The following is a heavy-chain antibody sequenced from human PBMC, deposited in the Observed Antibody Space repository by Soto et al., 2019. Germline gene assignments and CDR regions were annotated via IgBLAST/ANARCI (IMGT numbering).Heavy chain of an antibody. Sequence: QVQLVQSGAEVKKPGSSVKVSCKASGGTFSSYAISRVRQAPGQGLEWMGGIIPIFGTANYAQKFQGRVTITADKSTSTDYMELSSMRSEDTAVYYCARGATYVDTAMVGCFDYWGQGTLVTVSS. CDR1: GGTFSSYA. V-gene: IGHV1-69*06. CDR2: IIPIFGTA. CDR3: ARGATYVDTAMVGCFDY. D-gene: IGHD5-18*01. J-gene: IGHJ4*02.